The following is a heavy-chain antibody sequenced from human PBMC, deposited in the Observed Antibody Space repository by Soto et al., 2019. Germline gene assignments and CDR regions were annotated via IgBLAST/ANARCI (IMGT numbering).Heavy chain of an antibody. CDR1: GGSFSGYY. V-gene: IGHV4-34*01. CDR2: MNDRGFS. J-gene: IGHJ3*02. CDR3: ARGSHHDFRSGYADAFDI. D-gene: IGHD3-3*01. Sequence: QVQLQQWGAGLLKPSETLSLTCGVSGGSFSGYYWSWFRQPPGKGLEWIGEMNDRGFSNYNPSLKTRVTVSVDTSKNQFSMKLTSLTAADTAVYFCARGSHHDFRSGYADAFDIWGQETMVTVSS.